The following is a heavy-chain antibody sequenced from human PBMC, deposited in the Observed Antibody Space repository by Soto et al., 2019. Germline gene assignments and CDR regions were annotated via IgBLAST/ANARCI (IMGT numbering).Heavy chain of an antibody. Sequence: VASVKVSCKASGYTFTSYGISWVRQAPGQGLEWMGWISAYNGNTNYAQKLQGRVTMTTDTSTSTAYMELRSLRSDDTAVYYCARDRYSSSPYYGMDVWGQGTTVTVSS. CDR3: ARDRYSSSPYYGMDV. D-gene: IGHD6-6*01. CDR1: GYTFTSYG. CDR2: ISAYNGNT. V-gene: IGHV1-18*01. J-gene: IGHJ6*02.